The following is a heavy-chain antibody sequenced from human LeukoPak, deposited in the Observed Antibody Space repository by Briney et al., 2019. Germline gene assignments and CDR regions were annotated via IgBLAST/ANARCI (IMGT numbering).Heavy chain of an antibody. CDR2: IYHSGCT. CDR3: ARAVSSIAAPPTPLYYYYYYMDV. J-gene: IGHJ6*03. D-gene: IGHD6-6*01. Sequence: SETLSLTCTVSGYSISSGYYWGWIRQPPGKGLEWIGSIYHSGCTYYNPSLKSRVTISVDTSKNQFSLKLSSVTAADTAVYYCARAVSSIAAPPTPLYYYYYYMDVWGKGTTVTVSS. CDR1: GYSISSGYY. V-gene: IGHV4-38-2*02.